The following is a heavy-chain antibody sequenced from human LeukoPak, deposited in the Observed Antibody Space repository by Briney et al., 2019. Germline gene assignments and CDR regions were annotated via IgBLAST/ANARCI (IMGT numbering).Heavy chain of an antibody. J-gene: IGHJ4*02. CDR1: GGSFSGYY. D-gene: IGHD6-13*01. CDR2: INDSESS. V-gene: IGHV4-34*01. CDR3: ARETAAAGSFIAINDY. Sequence: SETLSLTCAVYGGSFSGYYWSWIRQPPGKGLEWIGEINDSESSNYNPSFKSRVTISVDTSKNQFSLKLNSVTAADTAIYYCARETAAAGSFIAINDYWGQGTLVTVSS.